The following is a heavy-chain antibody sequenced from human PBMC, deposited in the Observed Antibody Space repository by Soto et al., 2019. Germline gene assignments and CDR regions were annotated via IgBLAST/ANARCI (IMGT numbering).Heavy chain of an antibody. CDR1: GYSFTSYW. D-gene: IGHD3-22*01. CDR2: IDPSDSYT. CDR3: ARRHYDSSGSNWFDP. Sequence: GESLKISCKGSGYSFTSYWISWVRQMPGKGLEWMGRIDPSDSYTNYSPSFQGHVTISADKSISTAYLQWSSLKASDTAMYYCARRHYDSSGSNWFDPRGQGTLVTVSS. J-gene: IGHJ5*02. V-gene: IGHV5-10-1*01.